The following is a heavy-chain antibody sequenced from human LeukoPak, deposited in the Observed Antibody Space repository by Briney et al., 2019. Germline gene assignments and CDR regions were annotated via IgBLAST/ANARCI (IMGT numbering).Heavy chain of an antibody. CDR3: AKDRSVPTTRDRAFDI. CDR2: ISGSGGST. Sequence: PGGSLRLSCAASGFTFSSYAMSWVRQAPGEGLEWVSAISGSGGSTYYADSVKGRFTISRDNSKNTLYLQMNSLRAEDTAVYYRAKDRSVPTTRDRAFDIWGQGTMVTVSS. CDR1: GFTFSSYA. V-gene: IGHV3-23*01. D-gene: IGHD2-15*01. J-gene: IGHJ3*02.